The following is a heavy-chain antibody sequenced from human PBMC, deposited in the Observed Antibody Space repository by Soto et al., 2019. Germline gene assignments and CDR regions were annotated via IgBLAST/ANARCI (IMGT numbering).Heavy chain of an antibody. CDR2: IWYDGSNK. CDR3: ARDYGDNNWYFDL. V-gene: IGHV3-33*01. J-gene: IGHJ2*01. CDR1: GFTFSSYG. D-gene: IGHD4-17*01. Sequence: QVQLVESGGGVVQPGRSLRLSCAASGFTFSSYGMHWVRQAPGKGLEWVAVIWYDGSNKYYADSVKGRFTISRDNSKHTLYLQMNSLRAEDTAVYYCARDYGDNNWYFDLWGRGTLVTVSS.